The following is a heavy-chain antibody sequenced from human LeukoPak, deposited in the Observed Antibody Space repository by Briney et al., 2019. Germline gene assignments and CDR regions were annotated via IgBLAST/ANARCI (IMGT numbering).Heavy chain of an antibody. V-gene: IGHV3-21*01. J-gene: IGHJ4*02. Sequence: PGGSLRLSCAASGFTFSSYSMNWVRQAPGKGLEWVSSISSSSSYIYYADSVKGRITISRDNAKNSLYLQMNSLRAEDTAVYYCARDAEYYYGSGSYRTFDYWGQGTLVTVSS. D-gene: IGHD3-10*01. CDR1: GFTFSSYS. CDR3: ARDAEYYYGSGSYRTFDY. CDR2: ISSSSSYI.